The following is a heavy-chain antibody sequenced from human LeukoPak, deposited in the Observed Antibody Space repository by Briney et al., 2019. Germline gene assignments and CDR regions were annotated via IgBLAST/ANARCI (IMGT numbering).Heavy chain of an antibody. Sequence: ASVKVSCKASGYTFTSYYMHWVRQAPGQGLEWVGIINPSGGGTSYAQKFQGRLTMTRDTSTTTVYMELSSLRSEDTAMYYCAREIGPRQLHLWGSAFDYWGQGTLVTVSS. CDR3: AREIGPRQLHLWGSAFDY. CDR1: GYTFTSYY. V-gene: IGHV1-46*01. CDR2: INPSGGGT. D-gene: IGHD5-18*01. J-gene: IGHJ4*02.